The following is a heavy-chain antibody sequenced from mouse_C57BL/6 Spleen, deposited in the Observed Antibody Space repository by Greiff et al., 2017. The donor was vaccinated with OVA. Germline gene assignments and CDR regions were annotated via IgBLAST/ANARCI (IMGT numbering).Heavy chain of an antibody. CDR3: ASSATRYGSSYTYSWFAY. D-gene: IGHD1-1*01. CDR2: FYPGSGST. CDR1: GYTFTSYW. V-gene: IGHV1-55*01. J-gene: IGHJ3*01. Sequence: QVQLQQPGAELVKPGASVKMSCKASGYTFTSYWITWVKQRPGQGLEWFGDFYPGSGSTNYNENFKSKATLPVDTSSSPAYIQLIRLTPEDLASLNCASSATRYGSSYTYSWFAYWGQGTLVTVSA.